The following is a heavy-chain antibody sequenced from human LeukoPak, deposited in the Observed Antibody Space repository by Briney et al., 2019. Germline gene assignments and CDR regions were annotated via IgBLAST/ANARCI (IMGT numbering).Heavy chain of an antibody. V-gene: IGHV4-39*01. CDR1: GGSISSSSYY. CDR3: ARLKAYYDFWSGSPNGYYFDY. Sequence: SETLSLTCTVSGGSISSSSYYWGWIRQPPGKGLEWIGSIYYSGSTYYNPSLKSRVTISVVTSKNQFSLKLSSVTAADTAVYYCARLKAYYDFWSGSPNGYYFDYWGQGTLVTVSS. CDR2: IYYSGST. D-gene: IGHD3-3*01. J-gene: IGHJ4*02.